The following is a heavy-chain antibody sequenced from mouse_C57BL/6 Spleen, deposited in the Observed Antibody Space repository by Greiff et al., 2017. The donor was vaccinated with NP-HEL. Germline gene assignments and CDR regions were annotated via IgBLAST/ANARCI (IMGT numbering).Heavy chain of an antibody. CDR1: GYAFSSYW. CDR2: IYPGDGDT. CDR3: ARPSSMVSYFDY. D-gene: IGHD2-13*01. V-gene: IGHV1-80*01. Sequence: QVQLKQSGAELVKPGASVKISCKASGYAFSSYWMNWVKQRPGKGLEWIGQIYPGDGDTNYNGKFKGKATLTADKSSSTAYMQLSSLTSEDSAVYFCARPSSMVSYFDYWGQGTTLTVSS. J-gene: IGHJ2*01.